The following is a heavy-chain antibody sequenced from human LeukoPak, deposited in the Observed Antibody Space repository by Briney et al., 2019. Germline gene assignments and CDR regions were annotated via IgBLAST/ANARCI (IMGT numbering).Heavy chain of an antibody. CDR3: ARGRGITWRFDP. Sequence: ASVNVSCKASGYTFTGYYMHWVRQAPGQGLEWMGIINPTGGSTSYAQKFQGRVTMTRETSTSTAYMELSSLRSEDTAVYYCARGRGITWRFDPWGQGTLVTVSS. CDR2: INPTGGST. V-gene: IGHV1-46*01. D-gene: IGHD3-10*01. J-gene: IGHJ5*02. CDR1: GYTFTGYY.